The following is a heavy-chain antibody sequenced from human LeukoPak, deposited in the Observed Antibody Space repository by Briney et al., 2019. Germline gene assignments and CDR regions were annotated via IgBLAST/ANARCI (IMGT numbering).Heavy chain of an antibody. CDR2: ISSSGSTI. D-gene: IGHD4/OR15-4a*01. J-gene: IGHJ4*02. CDR1: GFTFSSFE. Sequence: GGSLRLSCAASGFTFSSFEMNRVRQAPGKGLEWISYISSSGSTIYYADSVKGRFTISRDNAKNSLYLQMNSLRAKDTAVYYCAREVPYDYWGQGNMVTVSS. V-gene: IGHV3-48*03. CDR3: AREVPYDY.